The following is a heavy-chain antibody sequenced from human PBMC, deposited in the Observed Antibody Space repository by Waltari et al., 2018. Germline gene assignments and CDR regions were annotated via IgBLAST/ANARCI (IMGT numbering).Heavy chain of an antibody. CDR3: TRETSSTSHY. V-gene: IGHV4-39*01. CDR1: GDSIRSSDYF. J-gene: IGHJ4*02. D-gene: IGHD2-2*01. CDR2: IYYTGTT. Sequence: QLQLQESCPGLVKPSETLSLTCSVSGDSIRSSDYFWAWIRQPQGKALEWIGSIYYTGTTFHRPALKSRVTISIDTSKNQFSLKLTSVTATDTALYYCTRETSSTSHYWGQGTLVTVSS.